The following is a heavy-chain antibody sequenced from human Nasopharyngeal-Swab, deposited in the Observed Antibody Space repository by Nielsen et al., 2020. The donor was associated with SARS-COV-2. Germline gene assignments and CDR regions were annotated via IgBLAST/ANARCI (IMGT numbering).Heavy chain of an antibody. CDR1: GFTFSSYS. V-gene: IGHV3-48*04. J-gene: IGHJ6*02. D-gene: IGHD3-10*01. CDR3: ARWGETSQSLYYYYGMDV. CDR2: ISSSSSTI. Sequence: GESLKISCAASGFTFSSYSMNWVRQAPGKGLEWVSYISSSSSTIYYADSVKGRFTISRDNAKNSLYLQMNSLRAEDTAVYYCARWGETSQSLYYYYGMDVWGQGTTVTVSS.